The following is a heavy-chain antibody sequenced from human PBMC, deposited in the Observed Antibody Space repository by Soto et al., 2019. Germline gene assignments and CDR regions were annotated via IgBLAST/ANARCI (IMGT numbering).Heavy chain of an antibody. D-gene: IGHD5-18*01. Sequence: PGGSLRLSCAASGFTFSSYAMHWVRQAPGKGLEWVAVISYDGSNKYYADSVKGRFTISRDNSKSTLYLQMNSLRAEDTAVYYCARSKTAMAPGVAFDIWGQGTMVTVSS. V-gene: IGHV3-30-3*01. J-gene: IGHJ3*02. CDR2: ISYDGSNK. CDR3: ARSKTAMAPGVAFDI. CDR1: GFTFSSYA.